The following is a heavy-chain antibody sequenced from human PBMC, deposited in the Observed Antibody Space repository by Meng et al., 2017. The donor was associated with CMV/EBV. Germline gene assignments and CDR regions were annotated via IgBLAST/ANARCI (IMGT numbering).Heavy chain of an antibody. CDR1: GFTFSSYW. CDR3: ARTRTYNWFDP. J-gene: IGHJ5*02. Sequence: GESLKISCAASGFTFSSYWMSWVRQAPGKGLEWMANIKQDGSEKYYVDSVKGRFTISRDNAKNSLYLQMNSLRAEDTAVYYCARTRTYNWFDPWGQGTLVTVSS. CDR2: IKQDGSEK. V-gene: IGHV3-7*01.